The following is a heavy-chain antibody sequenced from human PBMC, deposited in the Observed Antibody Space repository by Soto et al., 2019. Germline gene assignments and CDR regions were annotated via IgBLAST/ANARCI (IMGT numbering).Heavy chain of an antibody. J-gene: IGHJ6*02. Sequence: PGGSLRLSCAASGFTFSSYAMSWVRQAPGKGLEWVSAISGSGGSTYYADSVKGRLTISRGNSKNTLYLQMNSLRAEDTAVYYCAKDVVVITTDGMDVWGQGTKVTVSS. CDR3: AKDVVVITTDGMDV. CDR1: GFTFSSYA. CDR2: ISGSGGST. D-gene: IGHD3-22*01. V-gene: IGHV3-23*01.